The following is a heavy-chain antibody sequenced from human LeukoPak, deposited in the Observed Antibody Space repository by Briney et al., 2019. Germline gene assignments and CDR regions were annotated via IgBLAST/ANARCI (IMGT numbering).Heavy chain of an antibody. J-gene: IGHJ6*03. CDR2: MYYSGST. Sequence: SETLSLTCTVSGDSITSYYWSWIRQPPGKGLEWIASMYYSGSTNYNPSLTSRVTISVDPSKGQVSLKLYSVTAADTAVYYCARHPRFLEWSPVSHYSYYMDVWGKGTTVTVSS. D-gene: IGHD3-3*01. CDR1: GDSITSYY. V-gene: IGHV4-59*01. CDR3: ARHPRFLEWSPVSHYSYYMDV.